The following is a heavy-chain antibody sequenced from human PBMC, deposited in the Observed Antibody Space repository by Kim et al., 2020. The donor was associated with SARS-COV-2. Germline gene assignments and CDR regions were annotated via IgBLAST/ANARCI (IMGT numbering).Heavy chain of an antibody. D-gene: IGHD1-7*01. Sequence: GGSLRLSCAASGFTFSSYGMSWVRQAPGKGLEWVSGISDSGGNTVYADSVKGRFTISRDNSENTLYLQMNSLGVDDTAIYYCAKGQVPGAGTLRFADWG. CDR2: ISDSGGNT. J-gene: IGHJ3*01. CDR3: AKGQVPGAGTLRFAD. V-gene: IGHV3-23*01. CDR1: GFTFSSYG.